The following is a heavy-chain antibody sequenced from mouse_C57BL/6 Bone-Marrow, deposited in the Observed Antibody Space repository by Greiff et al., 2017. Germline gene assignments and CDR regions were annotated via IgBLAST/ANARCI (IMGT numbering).Heavy chain of an antibody. J-gene: IGHJ2*01. CDR2: IYPGSGNT. CDR3: ARDGYYGHFDY. CDR1: GYTFTDYY. V-gene: IGHV1-76*01. Sequence: VMLVESGAELVRPGASVKLSCKASGYTFTDYYINWVKQRPGQGLEWIARIYPGSGNTYYNEKFKGKATLTAEKSSSTAYMQLSSLTSEDSAVYFCARDGYYGHFDYWGQGTTLTVSS. D-gene: IGHD1-1*01.